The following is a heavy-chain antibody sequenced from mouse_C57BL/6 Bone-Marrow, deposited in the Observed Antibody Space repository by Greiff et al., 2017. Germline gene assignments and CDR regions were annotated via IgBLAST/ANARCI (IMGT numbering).Heavy chain of an antibody. CDR1: GYTFTSYW. J-gene: IGHJ1*03. CDR2: IDPSDSYT. Sequence: VQLQQPGAELVMPGASVKLSCKASGYTFTSYWMHWVKQRPGQGLEWIGEIDPSDSYTNYNQKFKGKATLTVDKSSSTAYMQLSSLTSDDAAVDYCAREGHGNYWYFDVWGTGTTVTVSS. D-gene: IGHD2-1*01. CDR3: AREGHGNYWYFDV. V-gene: IGHV1-69*01.